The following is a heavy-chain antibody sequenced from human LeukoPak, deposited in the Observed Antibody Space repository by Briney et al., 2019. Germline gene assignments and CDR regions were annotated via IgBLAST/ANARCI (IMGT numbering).Heavy chain of an antibody. D-gene: IGHD3-22*01. CDR1: GFTFSSSA. CDR2: ICGSGSRT. V-gene: IGHV3-23*01. CDR3: AKAPMIVVTNNWFDP. Sequence: GGSLRLSCAAPGFTFSSSAMTWVRQAPGKGLEWVSSICGSGSRTYYGDSVKGRFTVSRDNSNNTLFLHMNSLRAEDRAVYYCAKAPMIVVTNNWFDPWGQGTLVTVSS. J-gene: IGHJ5*02.